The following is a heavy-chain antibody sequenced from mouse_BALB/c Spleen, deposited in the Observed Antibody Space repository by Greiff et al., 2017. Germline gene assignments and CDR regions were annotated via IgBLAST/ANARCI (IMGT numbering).Heavy chain of an antibody. CDR1: GFTFSSYG. Sequence: EVKLVESGGDLVKPGGSLKLSCAASGFTFSSYGMSWVRQTPDKRLEWVATISSGGSYTYYPDSVKGRFTISRDNAKNTLYLQMSSLKSEDTAMYYCARQNDGYLEWGQGTTLTVSS. CDR2: ISSGGSYT. D-gene: IGHD2-3*01. CDR3: ARQNDGYLE. J-gene: IGHJ2*01. V-gene: IGHV5-6*01.